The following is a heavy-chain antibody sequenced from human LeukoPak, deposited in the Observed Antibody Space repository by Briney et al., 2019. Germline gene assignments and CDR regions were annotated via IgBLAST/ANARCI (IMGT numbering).Heavy chain of an antibody. J-gene: IGHJ4*02. CDR2: MNPNSGNT. CDR1: GYTFTSYD. Sequence: ASVKVSCKASGYTFTSYDINWVRQDTGQGLEWMGWMNPNSGNTGYAQKFQGRVTMTRNTSISTAYMELSSLRSEDTAVYYCARGSFYCSSTSCYLLDYWGQGTLVTVSS. CDR3: ARGSFYCSSTSCYLLDY. D-gene: IGHD2-2*01. V-gene: IGHV1-8*01.